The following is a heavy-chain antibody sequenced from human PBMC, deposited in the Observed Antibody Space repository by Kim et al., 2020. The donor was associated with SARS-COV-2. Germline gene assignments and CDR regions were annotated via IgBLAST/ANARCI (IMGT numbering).Heavy chain of an antibody. CDR1: GFSFSGYD. D-gene: IGHD3-16*01. J-gene: IGHJ6*02. CDR3: ARVGLLGAYNMDV. V-gene: IGHV3-48*02. CDR2: IRNSGSTI. Sequence: GGSLRLSCVASGFSFSGYDMNWVRQAPGKGLEWVSYIRNSGSTIWYADSVKGRFTISRDNAKNSLYLQMNSLSDEDTAVYYCARVGLLGAYNMDVWGQGTTVTVSS.